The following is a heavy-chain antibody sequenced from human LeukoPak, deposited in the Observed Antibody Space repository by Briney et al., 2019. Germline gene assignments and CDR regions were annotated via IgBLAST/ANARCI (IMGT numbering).Heavy chain of an antibody. CDR3: ARRAVDNSYYYYMDV. CDR2: MNPKSGNT. J-gene: IGHJ6*03. CDR1: GYTFTDYY. V-gene: IGHV1-8*03. Sequence: ASVKVSCKASGYTFTDYYIHWVRQAPGQGLEWMGWMNPKSGNTGYAQKFQGRVTITRNTSISTAYMEVSSLRYEYTAVYYCARRAVDNSYYYYMDVWGKGTTVTVSS. D-gene: IGHD6-19*01.